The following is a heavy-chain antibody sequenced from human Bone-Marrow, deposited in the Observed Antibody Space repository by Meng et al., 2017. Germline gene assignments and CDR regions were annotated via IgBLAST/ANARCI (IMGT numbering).Heavy chain of an antibody. V-gene: IGHV3-30*04. J-gene: IGHJ4*02. CDR3: ARSEVGSITMVRGAKYFDY. CDR2: ISYDGSNK. D-gene: IGHD3-10*01. CDR1: GFTFSSYA. Sequence: GESLKISCAASGFTFSSYAMHWVRQAPGKGLEWVAVISYDGSNKYYADSVKGRFTISRDNYKNTLYLQMNSLRAEDTAVYYCARSEVGSITMVRGAKYFDYWGQGTLVTVSS.